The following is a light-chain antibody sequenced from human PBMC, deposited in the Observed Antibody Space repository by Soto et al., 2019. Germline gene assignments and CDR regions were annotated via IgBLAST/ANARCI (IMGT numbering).Light chain of an antibody. CDR2: EAT. V-gene: IGLV2-8*01. CDR3: CSYAGSNTLI. Sequence: QPVLTQPASVSGSPGQSITISCAGTRSDIGASNSVSWYQHLPGRPPTLIIYEATNRPSGVSERFSASKSGNTASLTVSGLQAEDEADYYCCSYAGSNTLIFGGGTKLTVL. CDR1: RSDIGASNS. J-gene: IGLJ2*01.